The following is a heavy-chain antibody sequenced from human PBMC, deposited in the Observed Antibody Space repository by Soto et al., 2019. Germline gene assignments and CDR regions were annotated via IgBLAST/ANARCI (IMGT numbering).Heavy chain of an antibody. CDR2: INPNSGGT. V-gene: IGHV1-2*04. D-gene: IGHD4-4*01. CDR1: GYTFTGYY. J-gene: IGHJ5*02. CDR3: AGDPDSHYNDSHASSYP. Sequence: ASVKVSCKASGYTFTGYYMHWVRQAPGQGLEWMGWINPNSGGTNYAQKFQGWVTMTRDTSISTAYMELTGLRSDDTAVYYCAGDPDSHYNDSHASSYPWGQGTLVTVS.